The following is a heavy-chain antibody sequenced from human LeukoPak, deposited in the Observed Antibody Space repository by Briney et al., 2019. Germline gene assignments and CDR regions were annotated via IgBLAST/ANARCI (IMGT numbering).Heavy chain of an antibody. Sequence: SETLSLTCTVSGGSISSSSYYWGWIRQPPGKGLEWIGSIYYSGSTYYNPSLKSRVTISVGTSKNQFSLKLSSVTAADTAVYYCARDARAAAELGFDYWGQGTLVTVSS. J-gene: IGHJ4*02. CDR3: ARDARAAAELGFDY. V-gene: IGHV4-39*07. D-gene: IGHD6-13*01. CDR2: IYYSGST. CDR1: GGSISSSSYY.